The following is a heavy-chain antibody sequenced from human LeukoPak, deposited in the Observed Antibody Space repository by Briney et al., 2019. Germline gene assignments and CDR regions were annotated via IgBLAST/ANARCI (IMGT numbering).Heavy chain of an antibody. CDR3: VYNWFDP. J-gene: IGHJ5*02. CDR1: GFTFSSYA. V-gene: IGHV3-48*02. CDR2: ISSSSTTI. Sequence: GGSLRLSCAASGFTFSSYAMNWVRQAPGKGLEWVSYISSSSTTIYYADSVKGRFTISRDDAKNLLFLQMNSLRDEDTAVYYCVYNWFDPWGQGTLVAVSS.